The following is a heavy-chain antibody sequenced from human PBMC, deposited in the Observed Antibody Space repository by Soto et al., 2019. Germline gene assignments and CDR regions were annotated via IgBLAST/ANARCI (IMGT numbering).Heavy chain of an antibody. CDR1: GGSFSGYC. J-gene: IGHJ6*02. CDR2: INHSGST. V-gene: IGHV4-34*01. D-gene: IGHD6-13*01. CDR3: ARGWGARSSSWYDIYYYYYYGMDV. Sequence: SETLSLTCAVYGGSFSGYCWSWIRQPPGKGLEWIGEINHSGSTNYNPSLKSRVTISVDTSKNQFSLKLSSVTAADTAVYYCARGWGARSSSWYDIYYYYYYGMDVWGQGTTVTV.